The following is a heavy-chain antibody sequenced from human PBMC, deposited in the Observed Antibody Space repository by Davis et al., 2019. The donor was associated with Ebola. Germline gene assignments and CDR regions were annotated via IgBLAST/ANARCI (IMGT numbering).Heavy chain of an antibody. CDR2: INPSGGST. CDR3: ARVGPATTTFDY. V-gene: IGHV1-2*04. J-gene: IGHJ4*02. CDR1: GYTFTSYY. Sequence: AASVKVSCKASGYTFTSYYMHWVRQAPGQGLEWMGIINPSGGSTNYAQKFQGWVTMTRDTSISTAYMELSRLRSDDTAVYYCARVGPATTTFDYWGQGTLVTVSS. D-gene: IGHD1-26*01.